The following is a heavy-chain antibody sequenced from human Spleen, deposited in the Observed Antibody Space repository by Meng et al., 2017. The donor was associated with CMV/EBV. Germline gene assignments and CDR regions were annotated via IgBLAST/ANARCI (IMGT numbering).Heavy chain of an antibody. D-gene: IGHD3-3*01. CDR1: SFSGYY. CDR2: INHSGST. J-gene: IGHJ5*02. Sequence: SFSGYYWSWIRPPPGKGLEWIGEINHSGSTNYNPSLKSRVTISVDTSKNQFSLKLSSVTAADTAVYYCARVNPLRFLEWLSQPGWFDPWGQGTLVTVSS. CDR3: ARVNPLRFLEWLSQPGWFDP. V-gene: IGHV4-34*01.